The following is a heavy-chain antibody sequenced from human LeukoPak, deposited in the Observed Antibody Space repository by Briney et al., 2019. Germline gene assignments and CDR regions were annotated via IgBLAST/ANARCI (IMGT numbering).Heavy chain of an antibody. J-gene: IGHJ4*02. CDR3: ARSQPLPRSVVTPILDY. Sequence: GESLKISCKGSGYSFTSYWIGWVLQMPGKGLEWMVIIYPGDSDTRYSPSFQGQVTISADKSISTAYLQWSSLKALDTAMYYCARSQPLPRSVVTPILDYWGQGTLVTVSS. CDR1: GYSFTSYW. CDR2: IYPGDSDT. D-gene: IGHD4-23*01. V-gene: IGHV5-51*01.